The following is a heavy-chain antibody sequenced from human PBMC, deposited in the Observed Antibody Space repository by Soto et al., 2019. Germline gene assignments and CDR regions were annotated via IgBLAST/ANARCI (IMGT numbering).Heavy chain of an antibody. CDR2: INPGDSYT. CDR1: GYSFTSYW. V-gene: IGHV5-10-1*01. CDR3: ARLGYCTGTSCYTFDS. Sequence: PGESLKISCQGSGYSFTSYWIGWVRQRPGKGLEWMGRINPGDSYTTYSPSFQGHVTISTDKSFSTAYLQWSVLKASDTAMYYCARLGYCTGTSCYTFDSWGQGTLVTVSS. D-gene: IGHD2-2*02. J-gene: IGHJ4*02.